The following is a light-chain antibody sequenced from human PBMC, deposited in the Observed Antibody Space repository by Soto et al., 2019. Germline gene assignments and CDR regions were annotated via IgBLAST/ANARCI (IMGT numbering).Light chain of an antibody. CDR2: GAS. Sequence: EIVMTQSPATLSVSPGERATLSRRASQSVSSNLAWYQQKPGQAPRLLIYGASTRATDIPARFSGSGSGTEFTLTISSLQSEDFAVYYCQQYNNWPPGTFGQGTKLEIK. CDR1: QSVSSN. J-gene: IGKJ2*01. CDR3: QQYNNWPPGT. V-gene: IGKV3-15*01.